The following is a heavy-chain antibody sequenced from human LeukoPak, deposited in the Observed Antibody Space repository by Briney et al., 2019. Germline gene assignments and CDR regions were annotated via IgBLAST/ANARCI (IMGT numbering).Heavy chain of an antibody. V-gene: IGHV4-59*01. CDR2: IYYSGST. Sequence: SETLSLTCTVSGGSISSYYWSWIRQPPGKGLEWIGYIYYSGSTNYNPSLKSRVTISVDTSKNQFSLKLSSVTAADTAVYYCASSDYAQAHFDYWGQGTLVTVSS. J-gene: IGHJ4*02. D-gene: IGHD3-16*01. CDR3: ASSDYAQAHFDY. CDR1: GGSISSYY.